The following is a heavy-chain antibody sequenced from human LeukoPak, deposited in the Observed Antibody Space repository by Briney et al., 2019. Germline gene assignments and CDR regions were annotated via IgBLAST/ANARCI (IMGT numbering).Heavy chain of an antibody. Sequence: GRSLRLSCAASGFTFDDYAMSWVRQAPGKGLEWVSLISASGGSTYYADSMQGRFTVSRDNSKNTLYLQMDSLRAEDTAVYYCAKDLPLGYWPRTPLVLNYFDPWGQGTLVTVSS. CDR3: AKDLPLGYWPRTPLVLNYFDP. V-gene: IGHV3-23*01. CDR1: GFTFDDYA. CDR2: ISASGGST. D-gene: IGHD2-15*01. J-gene: IGHJ5*02.